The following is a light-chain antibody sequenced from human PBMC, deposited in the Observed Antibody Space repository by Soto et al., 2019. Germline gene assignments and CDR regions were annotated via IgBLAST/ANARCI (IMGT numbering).Light chain of an antibody. CDR1: QSVNID. V-gene: IGKV3-20*01. CDR2: GAS. CDR3: QQYGSSPWT. Sequence: EVVITQSPATLSVSPGEGATLSCRASQSVNIDLAWYQQKPGQAPRLLIYGASYRAAGIPDRFSGSGSGTDFTLTISRLEPEDFALYYCQQYGSSPWTFGQGTKVDIK. J-gene: IGKJ1*01.